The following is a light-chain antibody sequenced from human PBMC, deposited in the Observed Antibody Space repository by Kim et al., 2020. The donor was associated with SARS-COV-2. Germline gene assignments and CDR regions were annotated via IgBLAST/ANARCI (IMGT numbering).Light chain of an antibody. J-gene: IGLJ2*01. V-gene: IGLV3-19*01. CDR3: NSRDSNDNVV. CDR1: SLRSYY. Sequence: SSALTQDPAVSVALGQTVRITCQGYSLRSYYATWYQQKPGQAPILVIYGKNNRPSGIPDRFSGSSSGNRASLTITGTQAGDEADYYCNSRDSNDNVVVVGGTKVTAL. CDR2: GKN.